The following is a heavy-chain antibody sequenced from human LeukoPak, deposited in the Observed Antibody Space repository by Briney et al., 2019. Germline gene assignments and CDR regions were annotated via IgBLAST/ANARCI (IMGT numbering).Heavy chain of an antibody. CDR3: ARGVRGVTSYDLDP. J-gene: IGHJ5*02. D-gene: IGHD3-10*01. CDR2: INHSGST. V-gene: IGHV4-34*01. CDR1: GGSFSGYY. Sequence: SETLSLTCAVYGGSFSGYYWSWIRQPPGKGLEWIGEINHSGSTNYNPSLKSRVTISVDTSKNQFSLKLTSVTAADTAVYFCARGVRGVTSYDLDPWGQGTLVTVSS.